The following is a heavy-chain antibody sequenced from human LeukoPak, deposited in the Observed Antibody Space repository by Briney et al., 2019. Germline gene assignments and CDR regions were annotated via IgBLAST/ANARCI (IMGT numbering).Heavy chain of an antibody. J-gene: IGHJ4*02. CDR1: GFTFDDYA. Sequence: SLRLSCAASGFTFDDYAMHWVRQAPGKGLEWVSGSSWNSGSIGYADSVKGRFTISRDNAKNSLYLQMNSLRAEDTALYYCAKDIGFGYYGSGLYFDYWGQGTLVTVSS. D-gene: IGHD3-10*01. V-gene: IGHV3-9*01. CDR2: SSWNSGSI. CDR3: AKDIGFGYYGSGLYFDY.